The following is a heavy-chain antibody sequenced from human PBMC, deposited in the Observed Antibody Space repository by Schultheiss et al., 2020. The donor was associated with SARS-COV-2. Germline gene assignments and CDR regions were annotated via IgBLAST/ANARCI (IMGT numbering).Heavy chain of an antibody. V-gene: IGHV3-21*04. CDR2: ISFSSSYQ. J-gene: IGHJ3*02. CDR3: ARGIAAAI. Sequence: GGSLRLSCAASDFTFSSYTMHWVRQAPGKGLEWVSSISFSSSYQTYADSVRGRFTISRDNAKNSLYLQMNSLRAEDTAVYYCARGIAAAIWGQGTMVTVSS. D-gene: IGHD6-13*01. CDR1: DFTFSSYT.